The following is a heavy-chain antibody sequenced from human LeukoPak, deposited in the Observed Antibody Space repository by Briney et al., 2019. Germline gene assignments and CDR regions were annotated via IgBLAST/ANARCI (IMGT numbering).Heavy chain of an antibody. CDR2: IYYGGSS. Sequence: SETLSLTCTLSRDSISSSSYYWGWIRQPPGKGLEWNGSIYYGGSSYYNPALKSRVTISVDTSKNQFSLKLSSMTAANTAVYYCASLPYDYNNGWWPRFDYWGQGTLVTVSS. CDR1: RDSISSSSYY. V-gene: IGHV4-39*01. CDR3: ASLPYDYNNGWWPRFDY. J-gene: IGHJ4*02. D-gene: IGHD6-19*01.